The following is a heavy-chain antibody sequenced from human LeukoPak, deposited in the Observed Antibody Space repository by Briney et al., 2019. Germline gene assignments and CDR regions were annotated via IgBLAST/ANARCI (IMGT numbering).Heavy chain of an antibody. CDR3: VQTTGWPGFDY. J-gene: IGHJ4*02. CDR1: GAPISRFY. V-gene: IGHV4-4*09. D-gene: IGHD6-19*01. Sequence: PSETLSLICTTSGAPISRFYWSWVRQPPGKGLEWIGNIYNGVPTSFNPSLKSRVTLSVDTSKTQFSFQLASVTAADTAVYYCVQTTGWPGFDYWGKGILVTASS. CDR2: IYNGVPT.